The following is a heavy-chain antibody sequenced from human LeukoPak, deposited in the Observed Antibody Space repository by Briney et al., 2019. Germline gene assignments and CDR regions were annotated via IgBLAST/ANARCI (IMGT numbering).Heavy chain of an antibody. CDR3: ARQFSGRWLQYFDY. J-gene: IGHJ4*02. V-gene: IGHV4-30-2*01. D-gene: IGHD5-24*01. Sequence: SETLSLTCAVSGGSISSGGYSWSWIRQPPGKGLEWIGYIYHSGSTYYNPSLKSRVTISVDTSKNQFSLKLSSVTAADTAVYYCARQFSGRWLQYFDYWGQGTLVTVSS. CDR1: GGSISSGGYS. CDR2: IYHSGST.